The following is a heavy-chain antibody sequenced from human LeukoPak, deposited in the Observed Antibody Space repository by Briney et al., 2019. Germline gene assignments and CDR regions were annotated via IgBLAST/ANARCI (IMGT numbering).Heavy chain of an antibody. D-gene: IGHD3-3*01. CDR3: ARTLLGAYYDFWSGYSNWFDP. CDR2: IYYSGST. V-gene: IGHV4-59*01. J-gene: IGHJ5*02. CDR1: GGSISSYY. Sequence: PSETLSLTCTVSGGSISSYYWSWIRQPPGKGLEWIGYIYYSGSTNYNPSLKSRVTISVDTSKNQFSLKLSSVTAADTAVYYCARTLLGAYYDFWSGYSNWFDPWGQGTLVTVSS.